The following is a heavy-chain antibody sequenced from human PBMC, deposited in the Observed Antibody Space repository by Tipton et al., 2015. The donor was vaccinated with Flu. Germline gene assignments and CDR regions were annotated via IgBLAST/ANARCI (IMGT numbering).Heavy chain of an antibody. D-gene: IGHD3-16*01. CDR2: IYHSGST. J-gene: IGHJ4*02. V-gene: IGHV4-38-2*02. CDR3: ARGRVRGGL. CDR1: GYSINNGYY. Sequence: TLSLTCTVSGYSINNGYYWGWIRQPPGKGLEWIGTIYHSGSTYYTPSLKSRVTISVDTSKNQFSLKLSSVTAADTAVYYCARGRVRGGLWGQGTLVTVSS.